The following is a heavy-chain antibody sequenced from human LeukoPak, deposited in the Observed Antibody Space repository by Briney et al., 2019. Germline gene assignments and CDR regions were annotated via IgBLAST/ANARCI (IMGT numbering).Heavy chain of an antibody. D-gene: IGHD3-22*01. J-gene: IGHJ4*02. CDR1: GYTFTSYG. CDR2: ISAYNGNT. CDR3: AKDPLTYYYDSSGYYLTRLFDY. Sequence: ASVKVSCKASGYTFTSYGISWVRQAPGQGLEWMGWISAYNGNTIYAQKLQGRVTMTTDTSTSTVYRELRSMRSDDTAVYYCAKDPLTYYYDSSGYYLTRLFDYWGQGTLVTVSS. V-gene: IGHV1-18*01.